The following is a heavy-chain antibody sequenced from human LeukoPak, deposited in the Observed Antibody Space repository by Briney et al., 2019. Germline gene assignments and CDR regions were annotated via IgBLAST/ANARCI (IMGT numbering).Heavy chain of an antibody. CDR1: GFTFSSYA. CDR3: TTVPTMIEDYYYGMDV. CDR2: IKSKTDGGTT. Sequence: GGSLRLSCAASGFTFSSYAMSWVRQAPGKGLEWVGRIKSKTDGGTTDYAAPVKGRFTISRDDSKNTLYLQMNSLKTEDTAVYYCTTVPTMIEDYYYGMDVWGQGTTVTVSS. D-gene: IGHD3-22*01. V-gene: IGHV3-15*01. J-gene: IGHJ6*02.